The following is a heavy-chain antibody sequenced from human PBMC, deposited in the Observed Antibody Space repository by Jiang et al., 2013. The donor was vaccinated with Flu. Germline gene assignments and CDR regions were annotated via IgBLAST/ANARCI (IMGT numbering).Heavy chain of an antibody. CDR3: ARPGKIQQWLEADY. CDR2: IYPGDSDT. J-gene: IGHJ4*02. CDR1: DYTFTSYW. D-gene: IGHD5-18*01. V-gene: IGHV5-51*03. Sequence: VQLVESGAEVKKPGESLKISCKGSDYTFTSYWIGWVRQMPGKGLEWMGIIYPGDSDTRYSPSFQGQVTISADKSITTAYLQWNSLKASDTAMYYCARPGKIQQWLEADYWGQGTLVTVSS.